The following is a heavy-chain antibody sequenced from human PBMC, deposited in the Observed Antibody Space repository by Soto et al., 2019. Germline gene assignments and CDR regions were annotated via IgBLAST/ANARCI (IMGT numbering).Heavy chain of an antibody. V-gene: IGHV3-33*01. CDR1: GFTFTNYG. CDR2: IWYDGNNK. D-gene: IGHD2-21*01. J-gene: IGHJ4*02. Sequence: QVQLVESGGGVVQPGGSLRLSWAGSGFTFTNYGMHWVRQAPGKGLEWVAVIWYDGNNKYYADSVKGRFTISRDNSNNTLYVQMTSLRAEDTAVYYCARGLHSLFDYWGQGTLVTVSS. CDR3: ARGLHSLFDY.